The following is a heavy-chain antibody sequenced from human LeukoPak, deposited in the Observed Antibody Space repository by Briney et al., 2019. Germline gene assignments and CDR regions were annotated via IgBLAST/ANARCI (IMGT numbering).Heavy chain of an antibody. Sequence: GGSLRLSCAASGFTFSSYSMSWVRQAPGKGLEWVSAISGIDTRTYYADSLKGRFTISRDNSKNTLYLQMNSLRAEDTAVYYCAKEDSSGHWFDYWGQGTLVTVSS. CDR3: AKEDSSGHWFDY. CDR2: ISGIDTRT. D-gene: IGHD3-22*01. V-gene: IGHV3-23*01. CDR1: GFTFSSYS. J-gene: IGHJ4*02.